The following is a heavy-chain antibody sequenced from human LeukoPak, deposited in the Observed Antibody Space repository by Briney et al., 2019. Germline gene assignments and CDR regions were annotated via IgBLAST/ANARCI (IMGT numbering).Heavy chain of an antibody. Sequence: GGSLRLSCAASGFTFSSYWMSWVRQAPGKGLEWVANIKQDGSEKYYVDSVKGRFTISRDNSENTLYLQMNSLRAEDTALYYCAKDVVFGSDYYPHNFDYWGQGTLVTVSS. CDR2: IKQDGSEK. CDR1: GFTFSSYW. D-gene: IGHD3-10*01. J-gene: IGHJ4*02. V-gene: IGHV3-7*05. CDR3: AKDVVFGSDYYPHNFDY.